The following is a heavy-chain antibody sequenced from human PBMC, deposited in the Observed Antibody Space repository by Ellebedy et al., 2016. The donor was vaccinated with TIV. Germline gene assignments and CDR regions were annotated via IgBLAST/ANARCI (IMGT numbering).Heavy chain of an antibody. J-gene: IGHJ4*02. D-gene: IGHD3/OR15-3a*01. CDR2: IYSSGIT. Sequence: GESLKISCAVSGFSVSANYMSWVRHPPGKGLEWVSIIYSSGITYYPDSVKGRFTISRDTSKNTVSLQINSLRAEDTAVYYCSRVDLGLAFHSWGRGTLVTVSS. CDR1: GFSVSANY. V-gene: IGHV3-53*01. CDR3: SRVDLGLAFHS.